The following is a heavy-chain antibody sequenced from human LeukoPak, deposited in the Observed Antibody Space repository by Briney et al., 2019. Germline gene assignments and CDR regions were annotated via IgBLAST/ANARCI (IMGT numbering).Heavy chain of an antibody. CDR3: ARTVGARTFYFDH. CDR2: IFYTGRA. D-gene: IGHD1-26*01. CDR1: GGSISSGVYY. V-gene: IGHV4-31*03. Sequence: TLSLTCTVSGGSISSGVYYWSWIRQHPGKGLEWMGYIFYTGRASYNPSLKSRMTISVDSTRNHFSLEVSSVTAADTAVYYCARTVGARTFYFDHWGHGTLVTVSS. J-gene: IGHJ4*01.